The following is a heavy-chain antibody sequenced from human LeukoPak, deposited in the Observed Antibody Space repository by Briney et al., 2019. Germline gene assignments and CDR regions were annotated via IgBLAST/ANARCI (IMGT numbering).Heavy chain of an antibody. V-gene: IGHV1-46*03. Sequence: GASAKVSCKASGNTFTSYYMHWVRQAPGQGLEWMGIINPSGGSTSYAQKFQGRVTMTRDTSTSTVYMELSSLRSEDTAVYYCASTPATIYYYYMDVWGKGTTVTVSS. CDR2: INPSGGST. J-gene: IGHJ6*03. CDR1: GNTFTSYY. D-gene: IGHD2-2*01. CDR3: ASTPATIYYYYMDV.